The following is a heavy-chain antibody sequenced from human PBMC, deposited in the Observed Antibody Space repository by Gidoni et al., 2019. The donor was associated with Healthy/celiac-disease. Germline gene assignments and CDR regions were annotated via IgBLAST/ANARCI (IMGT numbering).Heavy chain of an antibody. Sequence: EVKLVESGGGLVQSGGSLSLPCAASGFTFSSYAMSWVRQAPGKGLEWVSAISGSGGSTYYADSVKGRFTISRDNSKNTLYLQMNSLRAEDTAVYYCAKSSGWYAEYFQHWGQGTLVTVSS. CDR3: AKSSGWYAEYFQH. CDR2: ISGSGGST. CDR1: GFTFSSYA. J-gene: IGHJ1*01. V-gene: IGHV3-23*04. D-gene: IGHD6-19*01.